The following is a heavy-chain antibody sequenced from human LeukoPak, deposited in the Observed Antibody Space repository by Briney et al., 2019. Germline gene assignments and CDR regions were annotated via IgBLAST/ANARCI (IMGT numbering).Heavy chain of an antibody. CDR3: TTGLDYYDSSGYYSQSDFDY. Sequence: GGSLRLSCAASGFTCSNAWMSWVRQAPGKGPEWVGRIKSKTDGGTTDYAAPVKGRFTISRDDSKNTLYLQMNSLKTEDTAVYYCTTGLDYYDSSGYYSQSDFDYWGQGTLVTVSS. CDR1: GFTCSNAW. CDR2: IKSKTDGGTT. J-gene: IGHJ4*02. V-gene: IGHV3-15*01. D-gene: IGHD3-22*01.